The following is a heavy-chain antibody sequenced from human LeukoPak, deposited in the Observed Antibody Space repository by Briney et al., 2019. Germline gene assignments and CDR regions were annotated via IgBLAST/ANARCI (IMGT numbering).Heavy chain of an antibody. D-gene: IGHD3-9*01. Sequence: PSETLSLTCTVSGGSISSYYWSWIRQPPGKGLEWIGYIYYSGSTNYNPSLKSRVTISVDTSKNQFSLKLSSVTAADTAVYYCAREATLSYYDILTGLGAFGIWGQGTMVTVSS. CDR2: IYYSGST. CDR3: AREATLSYYDILTGLGAFGI. V-gene: IGHV4-59*01. CDR1: GGSISSYY. J-gene: IGHJ3*02.